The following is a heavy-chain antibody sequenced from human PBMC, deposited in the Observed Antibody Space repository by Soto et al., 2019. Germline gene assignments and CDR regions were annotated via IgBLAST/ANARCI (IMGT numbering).Heavy chain of an antibody. Sequence: AGGSLRLSCVASGFTFNTYWMSWVRQAPGKGLEWVANIKEDGSDKYYVDSVKGRFTISRDNAKNLLYLQMNSLGAGDTAMYYCVRFTRGSSGDYWGQGTLVTVSS. CDR2: IKEDGSDK. CDR3: VRFTRGSSGDY. CDR1: GFTFNTYW. D-gene: IGHD6-25*01. J-gene: IGHJ4*02. V-gene: IGHV3-7*01.